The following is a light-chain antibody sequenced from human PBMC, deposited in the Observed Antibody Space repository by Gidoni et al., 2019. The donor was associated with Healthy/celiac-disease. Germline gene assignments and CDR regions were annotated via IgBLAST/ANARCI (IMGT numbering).Light chain of an antibody. CDR1: QSVLYSSNNKNY. Sequence: DIVMTQPPDSLAVSLGERATINCKSSQSVLYSSNNKNYLTWYQQKPGQSPKLLIYWASTRESGVPDRFSGSGSGTDFTLTISSLQAEDVAVYYCQQYYSTPPAFGQGTKVEIK. CDR2: WAS. V-gene: IGKV4-1*01. CDR3: QQYYSTPPA. J-gene: IGKJ1*01.